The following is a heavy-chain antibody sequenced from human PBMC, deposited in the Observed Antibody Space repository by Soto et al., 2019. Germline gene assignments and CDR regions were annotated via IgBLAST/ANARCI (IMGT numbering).Heavy chain of an antibody. J-gene: IGHJ5*02. Sequence: SETLSLTCAVYGGSFSGYYWSWSRQPPGKGLEWIGEINHSGSTNYNPSLKSRVTISVDTSKNQFSLKLSSVTAADTALYYCASGGYCSGGSCSSNWLDPWGKGTLVTVPS. V-gene: IGHV4-34*01. CDR1: GGSFSGYY. D-gene: IGHD2-15*01. CDR2: INHSGST. CDR3: ASGGYCSGGSCSSNWLDP.